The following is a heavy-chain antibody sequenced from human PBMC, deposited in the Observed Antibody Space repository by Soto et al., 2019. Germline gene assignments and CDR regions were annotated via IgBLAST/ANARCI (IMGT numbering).Heavy chain of an antibody. CDR3: ARDLWGYCGTDCYPLDV. V-gene: IGHV4-34*01. Sequence: SETLSLTCAVYGGSFSGYYWSWIRQPPGKGLEWIGEINHSGSTNYNPSLKSRVTISVDTSKNLFSLKLNSVTAADTAVYYCARDLWGYCGTDCYPLDVWGQGTTVTVSS. CDR2: INHSGST. CDR1: GGSFSGYY. D-gene: IGHD2-21*02. J-gene: IGHJ6*02.